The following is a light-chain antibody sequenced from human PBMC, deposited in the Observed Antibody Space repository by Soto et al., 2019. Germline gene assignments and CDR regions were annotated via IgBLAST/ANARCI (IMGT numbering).Light chain of an antibody. CDR3: QQYGTSEII. CDR1: QSVTSSY. Sequence: EIVLTQSPGTLSLSPGERATLSCRASQSVTSSYLAWYQQKPGQAPRLLIYAASSRATGIPDRFSGSGSGTDFTLTISRLEPEDFAVFFCQQYGTSEIIFGQGTRLEI. J-gene: IGKJ5*01. V-gene: IGKV3-20*01. CDR2: AAS.